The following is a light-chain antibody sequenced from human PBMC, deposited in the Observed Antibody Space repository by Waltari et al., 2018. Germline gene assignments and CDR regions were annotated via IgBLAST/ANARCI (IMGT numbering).Light chain of an antibody. J-gene: IGLJ3*02. Sequence: SSELTQDPAVSVALGQTVRITCQGASLRSYYASWYQQKPGQAPVLVIYGKNNRPSGIPDRFSGSSSGNTASLTITGLQTKDEAVYYCQSYDSSLSAVVFGGGTKLTVL. CDR3: QSYDSSLSAVV. CDR1: SLRSYY. V-gene: IGLV3-19*01. CDR2: GKN.